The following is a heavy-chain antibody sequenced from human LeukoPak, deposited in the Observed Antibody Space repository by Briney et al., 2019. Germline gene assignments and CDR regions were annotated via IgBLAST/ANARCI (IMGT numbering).Heavy chain of an antibody. V-gene: IGHV3-30*04. D-gene: IGHD4-17*01. CDR2: ISYDGSNK. J-gene: IGHJ4*02. CDR3: ARDRDDYGDYALGY. Sequence: GRSLRLSCAASGFTFSSYAMHWVRQAPGKGLEWVAVISYDGSNKYYADSVKGRFTISRDNSKNTLYLQMNSLRAEDTAVYYCARDRDDYGDYALGYWGQGTLVTVSS. CDR1: GFTFSSYA.